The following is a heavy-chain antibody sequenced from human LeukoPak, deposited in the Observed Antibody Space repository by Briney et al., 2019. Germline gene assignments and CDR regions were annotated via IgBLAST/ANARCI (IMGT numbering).Heavy chain of an antibody. CDR3: ARDVRFGGTTVTTSDAFDI. CDR2: MSYDGNNK. J-gene: IGHJ3*02. D-gene: IGHD4-17*01. V-gene: IGHV3-30*03. CDR1: GFTFSNYG. Sequence: HPGGSLRLSCAASGFTFSNYGMHWVRQAPGKGLEWVAVMSYDGNNKYHADSVKGRFTISRDNSQNTLYLQMDSLRADDTAVYYCARDVRFGGTTVTTSDAFDIWGQGTMVTVSS.